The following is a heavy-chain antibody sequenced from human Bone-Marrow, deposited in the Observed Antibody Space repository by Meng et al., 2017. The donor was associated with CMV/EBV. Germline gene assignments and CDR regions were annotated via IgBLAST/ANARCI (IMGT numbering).Heavy chain of an antibody. CDR3: AKAMRVTTDQFDY. CDR2: VKHDGSKT. D-gene: IGHD4-11*01. Sequence: GGSLRLSCAASGFIFSNYWMSWVRQAPGKGLEWVANVKHDGSKTYHVDSVKGRFSISRDNAKKSIYLQMNSLRAEDTAVYYCAKAMRVTTDQFDYWGQGTLVTVSS. V-gene: IGHV3-7*01. CDR1: GFIFSNYW. J-gene: IGHJ4*02.